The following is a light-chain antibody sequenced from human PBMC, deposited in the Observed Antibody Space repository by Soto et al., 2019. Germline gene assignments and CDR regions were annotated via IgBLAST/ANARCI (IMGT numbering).Light chain of an antibody. Sequence: EIVLTQSPGTLSLSPGERATLSCRASQSVSSTYLAWYQQNPGQAPRLLIYGASSRATGIPDRFSGSGSGTDFTLTISRLEVERFAVYFCQQYGSSSYTFCQGTNLEIK. CDR2: GAS. J-gene: IGKJ2*01. CDR3: QQYGSSSYT. V-gene: IGKV3-20*01. CDR1: QSVSSTY.